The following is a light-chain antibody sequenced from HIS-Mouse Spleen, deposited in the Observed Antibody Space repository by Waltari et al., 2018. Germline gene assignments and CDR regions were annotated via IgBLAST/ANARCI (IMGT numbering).Light chain of an antibody. CDR1: SRDVGGSNY. Sequence: QSALTQPRSVSGSPGQSVPISCPCTSRDVGGSNYVPWYQQHPGKAPQLMIYDVSKRPSGVPDRFSGSKSGNTASLTISGLQAEDEADYYCCSYAGSYTLVFGGGTKLTVL. J-gene: IGLJ2*01. CDR2: DVS. V-gene: IGLV2-11*01. CDR3: CSYAGSYTLV.